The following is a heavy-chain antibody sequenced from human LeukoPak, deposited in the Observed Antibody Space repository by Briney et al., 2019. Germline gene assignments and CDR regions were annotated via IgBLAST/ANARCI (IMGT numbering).Heavy chain of an antibody. D-gene: IGHD2-2*01. J-gene: IGHJ4*02. Sequence: PGGSLRLSCSASGFTSSNYGMHWVRQAPGKGLEYVSAISGNGGSTHYADSVKGRFTISRDNSKNTLYLQMSSLRAEDTAVYYCVKEHCSSTSCFYFDYWGQGTLVTVSS. CDR3: VKEHCSSTSCFYFDY. V-gene: IGHV3-64D*06. CDR2: ISGNGGST. CDR1: GFTSSNYG.